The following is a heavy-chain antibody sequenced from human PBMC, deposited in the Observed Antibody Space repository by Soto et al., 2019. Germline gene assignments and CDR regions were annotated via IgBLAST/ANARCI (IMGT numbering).Heavy chain of an antibody. J-gene: IGHJ4*02. Sequence: QVQLVESGGGVVQPGRSLRLSCAASGFTFSSYGMHWVRQAPGKGLEWVAFIWHDGGNKFYAESVKGRFTISRDNSKNTLYLQMPSLSAEDPAMYYCARDGDVNTVFGKDYWGQGTLVTVSS. CDR2: IWHDGGNK. CDR1: GFTFSSYG. V-gene: IGHV3-33*01. CDR3: ARDGDVNTVFGKDY. D-gene: IGHD3-3*01.